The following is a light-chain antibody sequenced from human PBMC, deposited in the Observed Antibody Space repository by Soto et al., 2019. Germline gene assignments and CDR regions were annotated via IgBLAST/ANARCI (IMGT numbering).Light chain of an antibody. J-gene: IGKJ4*01. CDR3: QQDYNLPLT. CDR2: GAS. CDR1: QSVKSN. V-gene: IGKV3D-15*02. Sequence: ELKITQSPATLSVSPGERATLSCRASQSVKSNLAWYQQKPGQVPRLLIYGASSRATGIPDRFSGSGSGTDFTLTIRGLQPEDFAVYYCQQDYNLPLTFGGGTKVDI.